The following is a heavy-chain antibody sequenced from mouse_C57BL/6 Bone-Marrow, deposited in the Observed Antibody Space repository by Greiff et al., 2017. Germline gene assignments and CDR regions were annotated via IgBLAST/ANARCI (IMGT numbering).Heavy chain of an antibody. Sequence: VQLQQPGAELVMPGASVKLSCKASGYTFTSYWMHWVKQRPGQGLEWIGEIDPSDSYTNYNQKFKGKSTLTVDKSSSTAYMQLSSLTSEDSAVYYCAGAYDYDVRDYWGQGTSVTVSS. V-gene: IGHV1-69*01. J-gene: IGHJ4*01. D-gene: IGHD2-4*01. CDR1: GYTFTSYW. CDR2: IDPSDSYT. CDR3: AGAYDYDVRDY.